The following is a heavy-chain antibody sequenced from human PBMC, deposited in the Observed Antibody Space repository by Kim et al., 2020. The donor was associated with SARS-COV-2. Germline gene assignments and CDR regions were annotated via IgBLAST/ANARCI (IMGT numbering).Heavy chain of an antibody. Sequence: ASVKVSCKASGYTFTSYAMNWVRQAPGQGLEWMGWINTNTGNPTYAQGFTGRFVFSLDTSVSTAYLQISSLKAEDTAVYYCARDRPPGYSSSWYQRGYNWFDPWGQGTLVTVSS. CDR2: INTNTGNP. CDR1: GYTFTSYA. CDR3: ARDRPPGYSSSWYQRGYNWFDP. V-gene: IGHV7-4-1*02. D-gene: IGHD6-13*01. J-gene: IGHJ5*02.